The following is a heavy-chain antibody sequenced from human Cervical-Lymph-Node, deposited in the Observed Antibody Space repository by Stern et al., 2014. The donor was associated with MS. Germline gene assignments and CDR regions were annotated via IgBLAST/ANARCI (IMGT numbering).Heavy chain of an antibody. J-gene: IGHJ5*01. D-gene: IGHD3-10*01. CDR1: GFTFSNYA. CDR2: IPSDGSRK. CDR3: LGGVDS. Sequence: QLVESGGGLVQPGGSLKLSCAGSGFTFSNYAMHWVRQSPGKELECVADIPSDGSRKWYIDSVKGRCTISRDNSNNTVNLQMSSMRPDDTAGYYCLGGVDSWGQGTLVTVSS. V-gene: IGHV3-30*03.